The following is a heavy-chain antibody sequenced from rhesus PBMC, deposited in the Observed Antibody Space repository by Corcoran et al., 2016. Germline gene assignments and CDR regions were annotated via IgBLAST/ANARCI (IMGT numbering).Heavy chain of an antibody. Sequence: QVTLKESGPALVKPTQTLTLTCTFSGFSLRTSGMGVGWIRQPPGKAMEWLASIYWEDDKYYSTTLKSRLTISKDTSKNQVVLTMTNMDPVDTATYYCARVSGYEDDYGYYYTHYFDYWGQGVLVTVSS. J-gene: IGHJ4*01. CDR3: ARVSGYEDDYGYYYTHYFDY. CDR1: GFSLRTSGMG. D-gene: IGHD3S6*01. V-gene: IGHV2S1*01. CDR2: IYWEDDK.